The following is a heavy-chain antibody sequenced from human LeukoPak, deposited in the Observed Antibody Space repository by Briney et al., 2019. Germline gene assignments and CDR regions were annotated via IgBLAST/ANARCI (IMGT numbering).Heavy chain of an antibody. CDR2: ISGSGGST. Sequence: GGSLRLSCAASGFPFRTYAMSWVRQAPGKGLEWVSAISGSGGSTNFAGSVKGRFTISRDNSKNTMYLQMNSLRAEDTAIYYCAKGRDTYAMHYFDKWGQGTLATVSS. D-gene: IGHD5-18*01. V-gene: IGHV3-23*01. J-gene: IGHJ4*02. CDR1: GFPFRTYA. CDR3: AKGRDTYAMHYFDK.